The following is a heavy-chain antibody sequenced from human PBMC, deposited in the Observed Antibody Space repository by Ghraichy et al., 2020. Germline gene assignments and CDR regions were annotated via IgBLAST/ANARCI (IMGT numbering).Heavy chain of an antibody. CDR1: GGSFSGYY. CDR3: ARVIRSYGDY. Sequence: SETLSLTCAVYGGSFSGYYWSWIRQPPGKGLEWIGEINHSGSTNYNPSLKSRVTISVDTSKNQFSLKLSSVTAADTAVYYCARVIRSYGDYWGQGTLVTVSS. J-gene: IGHJ4*02. CDR2: INHSGST. D-gene: IGHD5-18*01. V-gene: IGHV4-34*01.